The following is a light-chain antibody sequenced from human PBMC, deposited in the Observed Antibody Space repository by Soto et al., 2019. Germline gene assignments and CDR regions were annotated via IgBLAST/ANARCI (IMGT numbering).Light chain of an antibody. CDR1: QSITNW. J-gene: IGKJ4*01. Sequence: DIQLTQSPSTLSASVGDRVTITCRASQSITNWLAWYQQKPGKAPKVLTHMASSLKSGVPSRFSGSGSGTEFTLTITSLQPDDSATYYCQQYNSLSSVSFGGGTKVDIK. V-gene: IGKV1-5*03. CDR3: QQYNSLSSVS. CDR2: MAS.